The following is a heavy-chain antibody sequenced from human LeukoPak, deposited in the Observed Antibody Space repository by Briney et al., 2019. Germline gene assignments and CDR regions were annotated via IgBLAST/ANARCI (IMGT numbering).Heavy chain of an antibody. CDR1: GFNVGSKH. V-gene: IGHV3-53*01. CDR2: IYPGGDS. CDR3: ARLNFGDDY. D-gene: IGHD4-17*01. Sequence: GGSLRLSCAASGFNVGSKHMNWVRQAPGKGLERVSGIYPGGDSYYADSLKGRFIISRDISKNTVFLQMNSLRDEDTAVYYCARLNFGDDYWGQGALVTVSS. J-gene: IGHJ4*02.